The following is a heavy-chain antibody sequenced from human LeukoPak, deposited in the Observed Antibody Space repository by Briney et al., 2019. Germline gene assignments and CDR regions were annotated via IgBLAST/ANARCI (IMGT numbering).Heavy chain of an antibody. V-gene: IGHV3-30*18. D-gene: IGHD1-26*01. CDR3: AKALQGYSGSYTLDY. CDR2: ISYDGSNK. CDR1: GFTFRTYA. J-gene: IGHJ4*02. Sequence: PGGSLRVSCAASGFTFRTYAIHWVRQAPGKGLEWVAGISYDGSNKYYADSVQGRFTVSRDNSKNTLYLQMNSLSAEDTAVYYCAKALQGYSGSYTLDYWGEGTLVTVSS.